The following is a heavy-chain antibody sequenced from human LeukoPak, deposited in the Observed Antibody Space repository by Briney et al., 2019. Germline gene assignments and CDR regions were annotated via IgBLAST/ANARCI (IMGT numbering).Heavy chain of an antibody. Sequence: ASVKVSCKVSGYTLTELSMHWVRQAPGKGLEWMGGFDPEDGETIYAQKFQGRVTMTEDTSTDTAYMELGSLRSEDTAVYYCATAASMVRGDQLDYWGQGTLVTVSS. CDR1: GYTLTELS. J-gene: IGHJ4*02. CDR3: ATAASMVRGDQLDY. CDR2: FDPEDGET. V-gene: IGHV1-24*01. D-gene: IGHD3-10*01.